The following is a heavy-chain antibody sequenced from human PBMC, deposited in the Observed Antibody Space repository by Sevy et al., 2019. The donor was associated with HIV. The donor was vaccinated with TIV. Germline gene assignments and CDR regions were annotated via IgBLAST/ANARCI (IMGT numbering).Heavy chain of an antibody. V-gene: IGHV3-72*01. CDR3: ATPAGIAAAGRVFDY. J-gene: IGHJ4*02. Sequence: GGSLRLSCVASGFTFSDHYMEWVRQAPGKGLEWVGRTRNKADGYTIEYAASVKGRFTISRDESKNSLYVQMNSLKAEDTAVYYCATPAGIAAAGRVFDYWGQGTLVTVSS. CDR1: GFTFSDHY. D-gene: IGHD6-13*01. CDR2: TRNKADGYTI.